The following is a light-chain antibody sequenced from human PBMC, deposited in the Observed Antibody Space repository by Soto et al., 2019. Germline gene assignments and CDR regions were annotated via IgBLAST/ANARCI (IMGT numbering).Light chain of an antibody. CDR1: QSVSSSS. CDR2: GAS. V-gene: IGKV3-20*01. Sequence: ENLLTQSPGTLSFSPGERAPLFFRAIQSVSSSSLAWYQQKPGQAPRLLMYGASSRATGIPDRFSGSGSGTDFTLTISRLEPEDFAVYYCQQYGSSLTWTFGQGTKVDIK. CDR3: QQYGSSLTWT. J-gene: IGKJ1*01.